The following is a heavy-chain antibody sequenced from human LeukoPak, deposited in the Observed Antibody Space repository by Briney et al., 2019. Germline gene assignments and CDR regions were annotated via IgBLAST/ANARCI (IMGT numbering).Heavy chain of an antibody. CDR3: ARVPVQGYSSSWYSEYYFDY. D-gene: IGHD6-13*01. V-gene: IGHV1-3*03. J-gene: IGHJ4*02. Sequence: ASVKVSCKASGYTFTGYYMHWVRQAPGQRLEWMGWINAGNGNTKYSQEFQGRVTITRDTSASTAYMELSSLRSEDTAVYYCARVPVQGYSSSWYSEYYFDYWGQGTLVTVSS. CDR1: GYTFTGYY. CDR2: INAGNGNT.